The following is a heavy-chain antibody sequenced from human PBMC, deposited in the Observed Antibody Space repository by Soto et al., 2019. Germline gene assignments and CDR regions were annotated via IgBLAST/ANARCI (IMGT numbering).Heavy chain of an antibody. J-gene: IGHJ3*01. CDR2: INTDGSST. Sequence: EVQLVESGGGLVQPGGSLRLSCAPSGFTFSSNWMHWVRQAPGKGLLWVSRINTDGSSTSYADSVKGRFTIPRDNTKNTLYLQMNSLRAEDTAVYYCARDLPGGWGQGTMVTVSS. CDR3: ARDLPGG. V-gene: IGHV3-74*01. CDR1: GFTFSSNW.